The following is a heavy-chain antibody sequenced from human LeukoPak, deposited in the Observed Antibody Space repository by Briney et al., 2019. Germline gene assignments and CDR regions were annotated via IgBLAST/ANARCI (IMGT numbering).Heavy chain of an antibody. CDR1: GFTVSSNY. CDR3: ARGIIAARYFDY. J-gene: IGHJ4*02. CDR2: IYSGGST. D-gene: IGHD6-6*01. V-gene: IGHV3-53*01. Sequence: PGGSLRLSCAASGFTVSSNYMSWVRQAPGKGLEWVSVIYSGGSTYYADSVKGRFTISRGNSKNTLYLQMNSLRAEDTAVYYCARGIIAARYFDYWGQGTLVTVSS.